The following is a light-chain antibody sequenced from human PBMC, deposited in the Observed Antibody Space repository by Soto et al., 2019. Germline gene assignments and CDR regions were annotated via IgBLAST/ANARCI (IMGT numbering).Light chain of an antibody. J-gene: IGLJ1*01. CDR1: RSDVGGYKH. V-gene: IGLV2-14*03. CDR2: DVS. CDR3: SSYTSVNLYV. Sequence: QLVLTQPASVSGSPGQSISISCTGTRSDVGGYKHVSWYQQHPGKVPRLIIFDVSSRPSGVSHRFSGSKSGDTASLTISGLQAEDEADYYCSSYTSVNLYVFGTGTKLTVL.